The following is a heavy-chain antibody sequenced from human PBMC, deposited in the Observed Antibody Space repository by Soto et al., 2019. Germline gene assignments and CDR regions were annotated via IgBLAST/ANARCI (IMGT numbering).Heavy chain of an antibody. Sequence: ASVKVSCKASGYTFTSYDINWVRQATGQGLEWMGWMNPNSGNTGYTQKFQGRVTMARNTSISTAYMELSSLRSEDTAVYYCARGLYYDSSGSDDAFDIWGQGTMVTVSS. J-gene: IGHJ3*02. V-gene: IGHV1-8*01. CDR2: MNPNSGNT. CDR1: GYTFTSYD. CDR3: ARGLYYDSSGSDDAFDI. D-gene: IGHD3-22*01.